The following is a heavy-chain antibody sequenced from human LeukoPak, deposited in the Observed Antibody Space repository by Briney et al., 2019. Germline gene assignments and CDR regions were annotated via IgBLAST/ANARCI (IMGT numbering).Heavy chain of an antibody. D-gene: IGHD3-10*01. Sequence: PSGTLSLTCTVSGGSITNYYWSWIRQPPGKGLEWIGNIYYSGTTDYNPSLKSRVTISVDTSKNQFSLKLTSVTAADTAIYYCARGFSSNYFDYWGQGTLVTVSS. V-gene: IGHV4-59*01. CDR3: ARGFSSNYFDY. CDR2: IYYSGTT. J-gene: IGHJ4*02. CDR1: GGSITNYY.